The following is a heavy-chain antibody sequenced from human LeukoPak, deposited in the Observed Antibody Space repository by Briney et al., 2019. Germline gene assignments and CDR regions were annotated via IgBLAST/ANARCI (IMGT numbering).Heavy chain of an antibody. Sequence: PGGSLRLSCAASGFTFDDYAMHWVRQAPGKGLEWVSLISGDGGSTYYADSVKGRFTISRDNSNNSLYLQMNSLRTEDTALYYCAKEGYYYDSSGYTGGDYFDYWGQGTLVTVSS. J-gene: IGHJ4*02. CDR1: GFTFDDYA. CDR2: ISGDGGST. V-gene: IGHV3-43*02. D-gene: IGHD3-22*01. CDR3: AKEGYYYDSSGYTGGDYFDY.